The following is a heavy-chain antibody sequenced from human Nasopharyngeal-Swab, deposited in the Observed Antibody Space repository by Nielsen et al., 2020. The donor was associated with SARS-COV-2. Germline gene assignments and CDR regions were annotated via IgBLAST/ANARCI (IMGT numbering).Heavy chain of an antibody. CDR1: GFTFSDYY. J-gene: IGHJ5*02. V-gene: IGHV3-11*04. D-gene: IGHD5-24*01. CDR3: AGMPGQQGDDWFDP. CDR2: ISTSGRST. Sequence: GGSLRLSCAASGFTFSDYYMAWIRQAPGKGLEWVSYISTSGRSTDSADSVKGRFTISRDNANNLLFLQMNSLRAEDTAVYYCAGMPGQQGDDWFDPWGQGTLVTVSS.